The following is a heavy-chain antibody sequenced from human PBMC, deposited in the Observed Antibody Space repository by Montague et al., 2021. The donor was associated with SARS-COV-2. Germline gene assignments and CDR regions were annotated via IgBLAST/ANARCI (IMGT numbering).Heavy chain of an antibody. CDR1: AGSIRDYY. V-gene: IGHV4-4*07. J-gene: IGHJ2*01. Sequence: SETLSLTCAVSAGSIRDYYWSWIRQPAGKGLEWIGRIYTTGSSDXSPSLQSRVTMSVDTSKNQVSLRLMSVTAADTALYYCGRERSYLYWYFDLWGRGTLVTVSS. CDR3: GRERSYLYWYFDL. CDR2: IYTTGSS.